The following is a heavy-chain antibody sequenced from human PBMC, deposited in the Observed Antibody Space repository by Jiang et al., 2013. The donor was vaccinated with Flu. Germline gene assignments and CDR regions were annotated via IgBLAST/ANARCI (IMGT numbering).Heavy chain of an antibody. J-gene: IGHJ4*02. D-gene: IGHD3-9*01. CDR3: ARGRRYYDILTGYYTVFDY. V-gene: IGHV4-61*01. Sequence: QVQLVESGPGLVKPSETLSLTCTVSGGSVSSGSYYWSWIRQPPGKGLEWIGYIYYSGSTNYNPSLKSRVTISVDTSKNQFSLKLSSVTAADTAVYYCARGRRYYDILTGYYTVFDYWGQGTLVTVSS. CDR2: IYYSGST. CDR1: GGSVSSGSYY.